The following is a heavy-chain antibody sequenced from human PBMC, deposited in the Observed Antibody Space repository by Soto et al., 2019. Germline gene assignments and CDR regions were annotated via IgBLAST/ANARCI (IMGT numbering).Heavy chain of an antibody. CDR1: GGSISSSSYY. Sequence: SSETLSLTCTVSGGSISSSSYYWGWIRQPPGKGQEWIGSIYYSGSTYYNPSLKSRVTISVDTSKNQFSLKLSSVTAADTAVYYCASGYSGYDFYYYYYGMDVWGQGTTVT. D-gene: IGHD5-12*01. V-gene: IGHV4-39*01. J-gene: IGHJ6*02. CDR2: IYYSGST. CDR3: ASGYSGYDFYYYYYGMDV.